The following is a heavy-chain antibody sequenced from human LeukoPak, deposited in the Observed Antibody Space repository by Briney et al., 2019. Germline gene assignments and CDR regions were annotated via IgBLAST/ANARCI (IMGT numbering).Heavy chain of an antibody. Sequence: ASVKVSCKASGYTFTSYGISWVRQAPGQGLEWMGWISAYNGNTNYAQKLQGRVTMTTDTSTSTAYMELRSLRSDDMAVYHCARERDSSGWLDPWGQGTLVTVSS. CDR2: ISAYNGNT. D-gene: IGHD6-19*01. J-gene: IGHJ5*02. CDR3: ARERDSSGWLDP. V-gene: IGHV1-18*03. CDR1: GYTFTSYG.